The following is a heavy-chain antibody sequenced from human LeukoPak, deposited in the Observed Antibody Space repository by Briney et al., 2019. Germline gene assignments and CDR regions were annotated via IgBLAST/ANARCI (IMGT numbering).Heavy chain of an antibody. CDR3: ATVGMGLPDYYGMDV. D-gene: IGHD1-26*01. Sequence: GASVKVSCKVSGYTLTELSMHCVRQAPGKGLEWMGGFDPEDGETIYAQKFQGRVTMTEDTSTDTAYMELSSLRSEDTAVYYCATVGMGLPDYYGMDVWGKGTTVTVSS. CDR1: GYTLTELS. CDR2: FDPEDGET. V-gene: IGHV1-24*01. J-gene: IGHJ6*04.